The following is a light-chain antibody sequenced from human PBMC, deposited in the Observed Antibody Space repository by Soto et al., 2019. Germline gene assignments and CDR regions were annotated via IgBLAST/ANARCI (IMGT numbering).Light chain of an antibody. CDR1: QSVSSN. CDR2: GVY. V-gene: IGKV3D-15*01. Sequence: EIVMTQSPNLLSVSPGERATLSCRASQSVSSNLAWYQQKPGQAPRLLIYGVYTRAPGIPARFSGSGSGTEFTLTISRLEPEDFAVYYCQQYGSFGQGTRLEIK. J-gene: IGKJ5*01. CDR3: QQYGS.